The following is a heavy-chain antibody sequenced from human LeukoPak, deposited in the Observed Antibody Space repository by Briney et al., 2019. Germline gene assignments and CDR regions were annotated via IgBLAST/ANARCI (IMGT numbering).Heavy chain of an antibody. Sequence: SETLSLTCTVSGGSVNNYFWYWIRQPPGKGLEWIGYTSHSGGTNYNPSLKSRVTMSLDTSKNQFSLNLGSVTAADTAVYYCARRPAARLTFDYWGQGTLVTVSS. CDR2: TSHSGGT. CDR1: GGSVNNYF. D-gene: IGHD2-2*01. J-gene: IGHJ4*02. CDR3: ARRPAARLTFDY. V-gene: IGHV4-59*02.